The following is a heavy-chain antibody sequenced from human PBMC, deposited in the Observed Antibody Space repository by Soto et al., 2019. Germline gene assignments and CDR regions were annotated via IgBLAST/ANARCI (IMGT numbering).Heavy chain of an antibody. V-gene: IGHV3-9*01. CDR2: ISWNSGSI. J-gene: IGHJ5*02. CDR3: AKDSSSITIFPTSFDP. Sequence: PGGSLRLSCAASGFTFGDYAMHWGRQAPGKGLEWVSGISWNSGSIGCADSVKGRFTISRDNAKNSLYLQMNSLRAEDTALYYCAKDSSSITIFPTSFDPWGQGTLVTVSS. CDR1: GFTFGDYA. D-gene: IGHD3-9*01.